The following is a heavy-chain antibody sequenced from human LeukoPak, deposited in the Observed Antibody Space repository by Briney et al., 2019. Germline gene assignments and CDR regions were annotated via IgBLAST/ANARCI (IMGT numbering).Heavy chain of an antibody. V-gene: IGHV3-23*01. J-gene: IGHJ6*02. Sequence: GGSLRLSCAASGFTFSSYAMSWVRQAPGKGLEWVSAISGSGGSTYYADSVKGRFTISRDNSKNTLYLQMNSLRAEDTAVYYCAKDRSGSYPSIGNIDYYYYGMDVWGQGTTVTVSS. D-gene: IGHD1-26*01. CDR3: AKDRSGSYPSIGNIDYYYYGMDV. CDR1: GFTFSSYA. CDR2: ISGSGGST.